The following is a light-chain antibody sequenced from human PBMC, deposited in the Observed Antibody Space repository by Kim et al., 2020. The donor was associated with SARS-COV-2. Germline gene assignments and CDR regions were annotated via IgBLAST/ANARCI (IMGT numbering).Light chain of an antibody. Sequence: QSALTQPRSVSGSPGQSVTISCTGTSSDVGGYNYVSLYQQHPGKAPKLMISDVANRPSGVPDRFSGSKSGNTASLTISGLQAEDEADYYCCSYAGTYKVFGTGTKVTVL. CDR1: SSDVGGYNY. CDR3: CSYAGTYKV. CDR2: DVA. V-gene: IGLV2-11*01. J-gene: IGLJ1*01.